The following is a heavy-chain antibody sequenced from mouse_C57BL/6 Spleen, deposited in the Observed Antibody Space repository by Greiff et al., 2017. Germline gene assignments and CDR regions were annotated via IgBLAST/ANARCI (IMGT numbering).Heavy chain of an antibody. CDR2: IYPGDGDT. CDR1: GYAFSSYW. CDR3: ARAPITTVVATGHFDY. Sequence: VQLQQSGAELVKPGASVKISCKASGYAFSSYWMNWVKQRPGKGLEWIGQIYPGDGDTNYNGKFKGKATLTADKSSSTAYMQLSSLTSGDSAVYFCARAPITTVVATGHFDYWGQGTTLTVSS. V-gene: IGHV1-80*01. J-gene: IGHJ2*01. D-gene: IGHD1-1*01.